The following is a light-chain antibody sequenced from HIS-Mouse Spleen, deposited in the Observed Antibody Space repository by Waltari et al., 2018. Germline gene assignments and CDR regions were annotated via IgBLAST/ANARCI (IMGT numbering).Light chain of an antibody. CDR2: EGS. Sequence: QSALTQPASVSGSPGQSITISCTGPSSDVGSYNLVSWYQQHPGKAPKLMIYEGSKRPSAVSNRFSGSKSGNTASLRISGLQAEDEADYYCCSYAGSSTWVFGGGTKLTVL. V-gene: IGLV2-23*01. CDR3: CSYAGSSTWV. J-gene: IGLJ3*02. CDR1: SSDVGSYNL.